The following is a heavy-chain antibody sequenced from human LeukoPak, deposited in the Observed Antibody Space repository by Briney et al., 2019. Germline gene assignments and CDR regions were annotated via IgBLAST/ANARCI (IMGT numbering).Heavy chain of an antibody. D-gene: IGHD6-13*01. Sequence: SSVKVSCKASGGTFSSYAISWVRQAPGQGLEWMGGIIPIFGTANYAQKFQGRVTITADKSTSTAYMELSSLRSEDTAVYYCARAPRIAAAGQGAFDYWGQGTLVTVSS. V-gene: IGHV1-69*06. CDR3: ARAPRIAAAGQGAFDY. J-gene: IGHJ4*02. CDR1: GGTFSSYA. CDR2: IIPIFGTA.